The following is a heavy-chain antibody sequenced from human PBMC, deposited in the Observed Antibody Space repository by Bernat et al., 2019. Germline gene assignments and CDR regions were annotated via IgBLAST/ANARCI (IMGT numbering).Heavy chain of an antibody. CDR2: IYSSGTT. CDR1: GGSISGYY. CDR3: AKYVSGSYFDY. J-gene: IGHJ4*02. D-gene: IGHD1-26*01. V-gene: IGHV4-4*07. Sequence: QVQLQESGPGLVKPSETLSLTCTVSGGSISGYYWNWIRQPAGKGLEWIGRIYSSGTTNCNPSLKSRVTMSVDMSKNQFSLKLSSVTAADTAVYYCAKYVSGSYFDYWGQGTLVTVSS.